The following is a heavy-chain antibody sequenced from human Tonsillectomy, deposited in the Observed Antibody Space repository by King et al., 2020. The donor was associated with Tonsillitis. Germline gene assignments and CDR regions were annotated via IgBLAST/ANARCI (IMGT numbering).Heavy chain of an antibody. J-gene: IGHJ3*01. CDR3: ARIGIFDSSGFYAFDV. V-gene: IGHV4-59*08. Sequence: VQLQESGPGLVKPSETLSLTCSVSGGSISTYYWSWIRQPPGKELEWIGFIYYTGSTNYNPSLRSRFTISVDMSKNQFSLRLNSVTAADTAVYYCARIGIFDSSGFYAFDVWGRGTMLTVSS. CDR2: IYYTGST. CDR1: GGSISTYY. D-gene: IGHD3-22*01.